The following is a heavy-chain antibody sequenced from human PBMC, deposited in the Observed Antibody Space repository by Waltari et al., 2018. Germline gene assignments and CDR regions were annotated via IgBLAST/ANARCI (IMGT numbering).Heavy chain of an antibody. J-gene: IGHJ3*02. V-gene: IGHV4-39*01. D-gene: IGHD3-16*01. CDR1: GGSISSSSYY. Sequence: QLQLQESGPGLVKPSETLSLTCTVSGGSISSSSYYWGWIRKPTGKGLEWIGRIYYSVVTYSNPSLEIRVPISVATSKTQFSLKRSSVTAADTAVYYCARPYVWVSYSAFDIWGQGTMFTVSS. CDR3: ARPYVWVSYSAFDI. CDR2: IYYSVVT.